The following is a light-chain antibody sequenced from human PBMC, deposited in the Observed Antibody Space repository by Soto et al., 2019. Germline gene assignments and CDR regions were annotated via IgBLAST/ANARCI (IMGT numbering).Light chain of an antibody. CDR1: QSISSY. V-gene: IGKV1-39*01. Sequence: DIQMTQSPSSLSASVGDRVTITCRASQSISSYLNWYQQKPGKVPKLLIYAASSLQSGVPSRFGGSGSGTDFTLTISSLQPEDFATYYCQQSYSTPPTFGQGTKVEIK. J-gene: IGKJ1*01. CDR2: AAS. CDR3: QQSYSTPPT.